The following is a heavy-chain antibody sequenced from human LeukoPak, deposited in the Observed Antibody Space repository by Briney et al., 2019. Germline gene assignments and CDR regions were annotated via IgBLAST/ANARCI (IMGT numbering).Heavy chain of an antibody. Sequence: PGRSLRLSCAASGFTFSSYAMHWVRQAPGKGLEWVAVISYDGSNKYYADSVKGRFTISRDNSKNTLYLQMNSLRAEDTAVYYCARDSGRAEYYFDYWGQGTLVTVSS. D-gene: IGHD3-10*01. CDR2: ISYDGSNK. V-gene: IGHV3-30*04. J-gene: IGHJ4*02. CDR3: ARDSGRAEYYFDY. CDR1: GFTFSSYA.